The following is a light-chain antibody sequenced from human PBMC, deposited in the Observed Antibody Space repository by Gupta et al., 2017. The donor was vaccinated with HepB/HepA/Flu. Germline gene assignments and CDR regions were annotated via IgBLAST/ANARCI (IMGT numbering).Light chain of an antibody. CDR2: KAS. Sequence: DIQMTQSPSTLSASIGDRVTITCRASQTISTWLAWYQQKPGKAPKLLIYKASRLESGVPSRFSGSGSGTXFTLTIXSRQPDDIATYYCQQYDRRLPTFGXGTKVEIK. CDR3: QQYDRRLPT. CDR1: QTISTW. V-gene: IGKV1-5*03. J-gene: IGKJ2*01.